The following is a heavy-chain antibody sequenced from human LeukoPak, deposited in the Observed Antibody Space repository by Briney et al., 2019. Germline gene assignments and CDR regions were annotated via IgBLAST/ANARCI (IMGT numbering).Heavy chain of an antibody. CDR3: ARVNPDSSSTLEVFDY. J-gene: IGHJ4*02. V-gene: IGHV4-59*01. Sequence: SETLSLTCTVSGGSISSYYWSWIRQPPGKGLEWIGYIYYSGSTNYNPSLKSRVTISVDTSKNQFSLKLSSVTAADTAVYYCARVNPDSSSTLEVFDYWGQGTLVTVSS. D-gene: IGHD6-6*01. CDR2: IYYSGST. CDR1: GGSISSYY.